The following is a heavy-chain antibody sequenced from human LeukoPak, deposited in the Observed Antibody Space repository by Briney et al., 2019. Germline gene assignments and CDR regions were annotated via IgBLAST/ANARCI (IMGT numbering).Heavy chain of an antibody. CDR2: ISGSGTTI. V-gene: IGHV3-11*04. D-gene: IGHD5-18*01. Sequence: GGSLRLSCAASGFNFNDFYMSWIRQAPGKGLEWISYISGSGTTIYYADSVKGRFTISRDNAKNSLYLQMNSLRAEDTAVYYCARAANYYYYYMDVWGKGTTVTVSS. CDR1: GFNFNDFY. CDR3: ARAANYYYYYMDV. J-gene: IGHJ6*03.